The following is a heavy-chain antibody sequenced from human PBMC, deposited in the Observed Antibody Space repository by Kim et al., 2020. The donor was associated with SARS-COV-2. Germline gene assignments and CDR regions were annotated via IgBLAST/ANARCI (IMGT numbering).Heavy chain of an antibody. D-gene: IGHD6-6*01. J-gene: IGHJ5*02. CDR3: ARGFIAARQNWFDP. Sequence: ATKFQGRGTMTRDTSISTAYMELSRLRSDDTAVYYCARGFIAARQNWFDPWGQGTLVTVSS. V-gene: IGHV1-2*02.